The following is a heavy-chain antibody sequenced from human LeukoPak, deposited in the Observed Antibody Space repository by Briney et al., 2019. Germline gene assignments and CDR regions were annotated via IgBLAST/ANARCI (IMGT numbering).Heavy chain of an antibody. CDR1: GGSISNGDYY. D-gene: IGHD3-22*01. V-gene: IGHV4-30-4*01. CDR2: IYYSGST. CDR3: ARNEYYYDSSGYYPYYFDY. J-gene: IGHJ4*02. Sequence: SQTLSLTCTVSGGSISNGDYYWSWIRQPPGKGLEWIGYIYYSGSTYYNPSLKSRVTISVDTSKNQFSLKLSSVTAADTAVYYCARNEYYYDSSGYYPYYFDYWGQGTLVTVSS.